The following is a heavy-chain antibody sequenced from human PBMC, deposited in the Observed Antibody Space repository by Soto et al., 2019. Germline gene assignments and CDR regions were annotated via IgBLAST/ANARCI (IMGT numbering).Heavy chain of an antibody. CDR2: VYYSGTT. Sequence: PSETLSLTCSVSGGPVSDKTNYWSWIRQPPGKRLEWIGYVYYSGTTNYNPSLKSRVTISVDLSKTRFSLRLSSVTTADTALYYCARTTAVPNTLRSRYFFDYWGQGTLVTVSS. CDR1: GGPVSDKTNY. V-gene: IGHV4-61*01. CDR3: ARTTAVPNTLRSRYFFDY. J-gene: IGHJ4*02. D-gene: IGHD4-17*01.